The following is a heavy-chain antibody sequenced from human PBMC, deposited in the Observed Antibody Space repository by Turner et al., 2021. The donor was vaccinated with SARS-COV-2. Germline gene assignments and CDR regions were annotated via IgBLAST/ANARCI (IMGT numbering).Heavy chain of an antibody. V-gene: IGHV3-7*01. CDR1: GFTFSSYW. CDR2: IDQDRSEK. D-gene: IGHD7-27*01. J-gene: IGHJ4*02. Sequence: EVQLVESGGGLVQPGGSLRLSCAASGFTFSSYWMSWVRQAQGKGLEWVANIDQDRSEKYYVGSVKGRFTISRDNAKNSLYLQVNSLRAEDTAVYYCARSELGLFFDYWGQGTLVTVSS. CDR3: ARSELGLFFDY.